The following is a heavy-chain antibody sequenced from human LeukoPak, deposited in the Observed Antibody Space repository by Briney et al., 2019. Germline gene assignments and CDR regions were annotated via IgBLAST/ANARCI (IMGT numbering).Heavy chain of an antibody. CDR3: AREAVVTATGIGSYGMDV. CDR1: GYTFSGYY. Sequence: ASAWVSCKASGYTFSGYYMYWVRQAPGQGLEWMGWINPNSGGTKYPQKFQGRVTMTRDTSISTAYMELSRLRSDDTAVYYCAREAVVTATGIGSYGMDVWGQGST. J-gene: IGHJ6*02. V-gene: IGHV1-2*02. CDR2: INPNSGGT. D-gene: IGHD2-21*02.